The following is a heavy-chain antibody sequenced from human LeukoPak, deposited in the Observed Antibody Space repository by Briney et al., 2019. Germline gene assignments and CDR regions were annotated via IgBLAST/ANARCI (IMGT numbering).Heavy chain of an antibody. D-gene: IGHD4-11*01. V-gene: IGHV3-20*01. Sequence: GGSLRLSCAVSGFTFDDYGMSWVRQAPGKGLEWVAGINWNGGSTAYADSVKGRFTISRDNAKNSLYLQMNSLRVEDTALYHCARGVYSNAEYFDYWGQGTLVTVSS. CDR2: INWNGGST. CDR1: GFTFDDYG. CDR3: ARGVYSNAEYFDY. J-gene: IGHJ4*02.